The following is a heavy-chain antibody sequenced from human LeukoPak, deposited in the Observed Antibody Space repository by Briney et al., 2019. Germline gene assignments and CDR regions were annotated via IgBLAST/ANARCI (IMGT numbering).Heavy chain of an antibody. J-gene: IGHJ4*02. V-gene: IGHV4-59*01. CDR2: IYYSGSI. CDR3: ARGDGYNFPFDY. D-gene: IGHD5-24*01. Sequence: SETLSLTCTVSGGSISSYYWSWIRQPPGKGLEWIGYIYYSGSINYNPSLKSRVTISVDTSKNQFSLKLSSVTAADTAVYYCARGDGYNFPFDYWGQGTLVTVSS. CDR1: GGSISSYY.